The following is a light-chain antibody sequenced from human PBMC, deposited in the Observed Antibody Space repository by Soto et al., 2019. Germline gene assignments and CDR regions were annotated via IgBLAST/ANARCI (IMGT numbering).Light chain of an antibody. CDR2: DVS. Sequence: QSVLTQPASVSGSPGQSITISCTGTSSDVGGYHFVSWYQQHPGKAPKVMIYDVSNRPSGVSNRFSGSKSGNTASLTISGLQAEDEADYYCCSYTSSDTYVFGTGTKVTVL. CDR1: SSDVGGYHF. CDR3: CSYTSSDTYV. V-gene: IGLV2-14*01. J-gene: IGLJ1*01.